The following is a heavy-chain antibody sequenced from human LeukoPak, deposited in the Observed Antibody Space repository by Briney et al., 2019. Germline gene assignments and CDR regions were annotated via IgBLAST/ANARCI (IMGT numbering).Heavy chain of an antibody. J-gene: IGHJ4*02. CDR2: IYYSGSA. CDR3: ARVKDARYSNYGRIDY. CDR1: GGSISSYY. Sequence: SETLSLTCIVSGGSISSYYWSWIRQPPGKGLEWIGYIYYSGSANYNPSLKSRVTISVGTSKNQFSLKLSSVTAADTPVYYCARVKDARYSNYGRIDYWGQGTLVTVSS. D-gene: IGHD4-11*01. V-gene: IGHV4-59*01.